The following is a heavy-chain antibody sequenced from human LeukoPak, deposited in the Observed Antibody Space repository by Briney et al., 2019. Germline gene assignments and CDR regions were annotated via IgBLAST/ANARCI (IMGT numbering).Heavy chain of an antibody. CDR2: ISGSGGST. Sequence: GGSLRLSCAASGFTFSSYSMNWVRQAPGKGLEWVSAISGSGGSTYYADSVKGRFTISRDNSKNTLYLQMNSLRAEDTAVYYCAKDPCGSGSYSWFDPWGQGTLVTVSS. V-gene: IGHV3-23*01. D-gene: IGHD3-10*01. CDR1: GFTFSSYS. CDR3: AKDPCGSGSYSWFDP. J-gene: IGHJ5*02.